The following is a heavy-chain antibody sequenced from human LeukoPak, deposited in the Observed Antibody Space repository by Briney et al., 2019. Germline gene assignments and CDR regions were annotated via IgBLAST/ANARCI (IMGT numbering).Heavy chain of an antibody. Sequence: PSETLSLTCAVYGGSFSGYYWSWIRQPPGKGLEWLGEINHSGSTNYNPSLKSRVTISVDTSKNQFSLKLSSVTAADTAVYYCVRSHYYDYVWGSYRYTTPPLIWGQGTLVTVSS. D-gene: IGHD3-16*02. V-gene: IGHV4-34*01. CDR1: GGSFSGYY. CDR2: INHSGST. J-gene: IGHJ4*02. CDR3: VRSHYYDYVWGSYRYTTPPLI.